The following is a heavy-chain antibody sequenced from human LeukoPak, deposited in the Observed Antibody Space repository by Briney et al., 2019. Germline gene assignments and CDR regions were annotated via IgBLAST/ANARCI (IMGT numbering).Heavy chain of an antibody. Sequence: SETLSLTCTVSGGSISSYYWSWIRQPPGEGLEWIGYIYYSGSTNYNPSLKSRVTISVDTSKNQFSLKLSSVTAADTAVYYCARENYAFDIWGQGTMVTVSS. CDR1: GGSISSYY. CDR3: ARENYAFDI. V-gene: IGHV4-59*01. CDR2: IYYSGST. J-gene: IGHJ3*02.